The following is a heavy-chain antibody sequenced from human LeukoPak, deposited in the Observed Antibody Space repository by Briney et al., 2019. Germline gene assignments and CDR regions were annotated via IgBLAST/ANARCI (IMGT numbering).Heavy chain of an antibody. D-gene: IGHD5-18*01. CDR1: GFNFSSYW. Sequence: PGGSLRLSCAASGFNFSSYWMSWVRQAPGKGLEWVANIKQDGSEKYYVDSVKGRFTISRDNAKNSLYLQMNSLRAEDTAVYYCARGLRGYSYGYDFDYWGQGTLVTVSS. J-gene: IGHJ4*02. CDR2: IKQDGSEK. V-gene: IGHV3-7*04. CDR3: ARGLRGYSYGYDFDY.